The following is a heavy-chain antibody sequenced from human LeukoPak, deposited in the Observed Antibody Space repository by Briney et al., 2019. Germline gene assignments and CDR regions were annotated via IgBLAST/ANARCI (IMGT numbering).Heavy chain of an antibody. D-gene: IGHD3-22*01. CDR3: AKRSAYYDSSGFNPFDF. CDR2: FSGGGVTT. Sequence: GGSLRLSCTGSGFPFSSYAMSWVRQAQGGGLEWFSAFSGGGVTTYYADSVKGRFTISRDNSKNTLSLQMNSLRAEDTAVYYCAKRSAYYDSSGFNPFDFWGQGTLVTVSS. J-gene: IGHJ4*02. CDR1: GFPFSSYA. V-gene: IGHV3-23*01.